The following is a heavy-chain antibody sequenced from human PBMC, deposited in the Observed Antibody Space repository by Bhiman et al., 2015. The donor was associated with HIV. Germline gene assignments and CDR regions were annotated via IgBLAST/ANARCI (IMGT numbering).Heavy chain of an antibody. V-gene: IGHV3-30*02. CDR2: IRYDGSNK. D-gene: IGHD6-13*01. Sequence: QVQLVESGGGVVQPGGSLRLSCAASGFTFSSYGMHWVRQAPGKGLEWVAFIRYDGSNKYYADSVKGRFTISRDNSKNTLYLQMNSLRAEDTAVYYCAKGASAAAGTGGNWGQGTLVTVSS. CDR3: AKGASAAAGTGGN. J-gene: IGHJ4*02. CDR1: GFTFSSYG.